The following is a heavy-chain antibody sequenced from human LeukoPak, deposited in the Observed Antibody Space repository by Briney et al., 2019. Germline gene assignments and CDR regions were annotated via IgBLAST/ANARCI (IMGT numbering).Heavy chain of an antibody. D-gene: IGHD2-15*01. Sequence: GGSLRLSCAASGFTFDDHGMSWVRQAPGKGLEWVSGIKWDGGRTGYADSVKGRFTISRDNAKNSVYLQMNSLRAEDTALYHCARVDEYCSGGSCSNWFDPWGQGTLVTVSS. CDR1: GFTFDDHG. CDR2: IKWDGGRT. CDR3: ARVDEYCSGGSCSNWFDP. J-gene: IGHJ5*02. V-gene: IGHV3-20*01.